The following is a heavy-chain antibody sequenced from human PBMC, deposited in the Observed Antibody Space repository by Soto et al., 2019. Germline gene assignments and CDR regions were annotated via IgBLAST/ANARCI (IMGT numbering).Heavy chain of an antibody. CDR2: IYYSGST. Sequence: SETLSLTCTVSGGSISSGGYYWSWIRQHPGKGLEWIGYIYYSGSTYYNPSLKSRVTISVDTSKNQFSLKLSSVTAADTAVYYCARAPPYDYAFDIWGQGTMVTVSS. CDR1: GGSISSGGYY. V-gene: IGHV4-31*03. J-gene: IGHJ3*02. D-gene: IGHD3-22*01. CDR3: ARAPPYDYAFDI.